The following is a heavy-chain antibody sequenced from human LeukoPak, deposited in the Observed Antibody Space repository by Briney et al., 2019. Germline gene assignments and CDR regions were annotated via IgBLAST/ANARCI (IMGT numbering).Heavy chain of an antibody. V-gene: IGHV1-2*04. D-gene: IGHD3-9*01. Sequence: ASVKVSCKASGYTFTGYYMHWVRQAPGQGLEWMGWINPNSGGTNYAQKFQGWVTMTRDTSISTAYMELSSLRSEDTAVYYCARAPFDWPLDYWGQGTLVTVSS. CDR1: GYTFTGYY. J-gene: IGHJ4*02. CDR3: ARAPFDWPLDY. CDR2: INPNSGGT.